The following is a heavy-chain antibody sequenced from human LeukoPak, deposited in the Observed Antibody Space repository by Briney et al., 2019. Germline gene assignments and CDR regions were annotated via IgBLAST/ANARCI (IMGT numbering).Heavy chain of an antibody. J-gene: IGHJ5*02. D-gene: IGHD3-22*01. CDR1: GYTFTGYY. CDR2: INPNSGGT. Sequence: GSSVKVSCKASGYTFTGYYMHWVRQAPGQGLEWMGWINPNSGGTNYAQKFQGRVTMTRDTSISTAYMELGRLRSDDTAVYYCARGARHYYDSSGYHWFDPWGQGTLVTVSS. CDR3: ARGARHYYDSSGYHWFDP. V-gene: IGHV1-2*02.